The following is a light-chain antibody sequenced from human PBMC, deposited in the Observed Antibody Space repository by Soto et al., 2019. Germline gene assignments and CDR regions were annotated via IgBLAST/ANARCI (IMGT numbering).Light chain of an antibody. Sequence: QSALTQPASVSGSPGQSITISCTGISSDVGGYNYVSWYQQHPGKAPKLMIYDVSNRPSGVSSRFSGSKSGNTASLTISGLQADDEADYYCSSYPSSTTSVVFGGGTKLTVL. V-gene: IGLV2-14*03. CDR3: SSYPSSTTSVV. CDR1: SSDVGGYNY. CDR2: DVS. J-gene: IGLJ2*01.